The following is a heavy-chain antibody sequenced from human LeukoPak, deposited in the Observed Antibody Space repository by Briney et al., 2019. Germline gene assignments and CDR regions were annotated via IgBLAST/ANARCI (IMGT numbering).Heavy chain of an antibody. V-gene: IGHV4-31*03. J-gene: IGHJ4*02. CDR2: VYYSGST. CDR1: GGSMSSGPYY. D-gene: IGHD2-8*02. Sequence: PSETLSLTCTVSGGSMSSGPYYWSWIRQHPGKGLEWIGYVYYSGSTYYNPSLKSRFTISVDTSNNQFSLKPSSVTAADTAVYYCARTTGHFDYWGQGTLVTVSS. CDR3: ARTTGHFDY.